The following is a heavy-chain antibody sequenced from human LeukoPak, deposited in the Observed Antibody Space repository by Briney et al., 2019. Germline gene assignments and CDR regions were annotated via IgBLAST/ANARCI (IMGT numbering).Heavy chain of an antibody. V-gene: IGHV3-23*01. CDR1: GFTFNYYA. CDR3: AKDQYYYGSGSYYED. Sequence: GGSLRLSCAASGFTFNYYAMSWVRQAPGKGLEWVSAISGSGGSTYYADSVKGRFTISRDNSKNTLYLQMNSLRAEDTAVYYCAKDQYYYGSGSYYEDWGQGTLVTVSS. CDR2: ISGSGGST. D-gene: IGHD3-10*01. J-gene: IGHJ4*02.